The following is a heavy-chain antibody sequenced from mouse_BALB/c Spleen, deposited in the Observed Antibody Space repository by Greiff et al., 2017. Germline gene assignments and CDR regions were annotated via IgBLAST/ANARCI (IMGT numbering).Heavy chain of an antibody. Sequence: VQLKESGPELVKPGASVKIPCKASGYTFTDYNMDWVKQSHGKSLEWIGDINPNNGGTIYNQKFKGKATLTVDKSSSTAYMELRSLTSEDTAVYYCARNYYGNYVAMDYWGQGTSVTVSS. CDR3: ARNYYGNYVAMDY. D-gene: IGHD2-1*01. J-gene: IGHJ4*01. CDR2: INPNNGGT. CDR1: GYTFTDYN. V-gene: IGHV1-18*01.